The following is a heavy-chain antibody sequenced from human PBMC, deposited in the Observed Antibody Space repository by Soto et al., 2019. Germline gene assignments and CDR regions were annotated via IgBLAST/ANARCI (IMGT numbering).Heavy chain of an antibody. CDR2: MNPNTGIT. CDR3: SRVRAEYNSGLWLAY. D-gene: IGHD6-25*01. J-gene: IGHJ4*02. CDR1: GHTFSSHD. V-gene: IGHV1-8*01. Sequence: QVQLVQPGSEVKKPGASVKVSCKASGHTFSSHDINWVRQATGQGLEWMGWMNPNTGITVYAQTVQGRVSMTRNTPIKTAYMELSSLRSEDTAFYYFSRVRAEYNSGLWLAYCGQGTLVTVAS.